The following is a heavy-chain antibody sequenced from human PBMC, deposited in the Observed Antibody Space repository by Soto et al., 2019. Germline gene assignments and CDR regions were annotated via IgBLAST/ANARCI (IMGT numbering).Heavy chain of an antibody. CDR1: GFTFDDYA. CDR3: AKDPFVFFWGSYGYPVLFDF. Sequence: GGSLRLSCAASGFTFDDYAMHWVRQAPGKGLEWVSGISWNSGSIGYADSVKGRFTISRDNAKNSLYLQMNSLRAEDTALYYCAKDPFVFFWGSYGYPVLFDFWAQGT. J-gene: IGHJ3*01. V-gene: IGHV3-9*01. CDR2: ISWNSGSI. D-gene: IGHD3-16*01.